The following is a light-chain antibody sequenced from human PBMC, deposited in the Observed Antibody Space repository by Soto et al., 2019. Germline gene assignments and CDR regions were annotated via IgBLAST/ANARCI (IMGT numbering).Light chain of an antibody. CDR2: DVS. V-gene: IGLV2-14*03. Sequence: QSVLTQPASLSGSPGQSITSSCTGVSSDSGGYQYVSWYQQHPGKAPKLMIYDVSNRPSGVSNRFSGSESGTTASLTISVRQADDDADYYCSSFGSSSHLDVFGTGTKVTVL. CDR3: SSFGSSSHLDV. CDR1: SSDSGGYQY. J-gene: IGLJ1*01.